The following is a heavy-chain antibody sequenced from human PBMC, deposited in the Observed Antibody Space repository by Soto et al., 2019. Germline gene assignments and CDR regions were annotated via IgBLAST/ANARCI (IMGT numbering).Heavy chain of an antibody. J-gene: IGHJ4*02. CDR1: GGTSTRYA. D-gene: IGHD2-2*02. V-gene: IGHV1-69*06. Sequence: QERLVQSGAEVRKPGSSVKVSCKVTGGTSTRYAINWVRQAPGQGLEWMGGIVPMFGTSKYAQKFQGRVTITADKSTSTASLELSSLRSDDTAVYYCAREGRGKKAGYNGLVSLGYWGQGTLVTVSS. CDR2: IVPMFGTS. CDR3: AREGRGKKAGYNGLVSLGY.